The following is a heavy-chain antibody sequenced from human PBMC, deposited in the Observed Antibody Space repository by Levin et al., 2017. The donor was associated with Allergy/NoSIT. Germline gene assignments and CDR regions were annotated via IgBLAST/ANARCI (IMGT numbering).Heavy chain of an antibody. J-gene: IGHJ5*02. D-gene: IGHD1-7*01. CDR1: GFTFSSYA. CDR2: ISGSGGST. V-gene: IGHV3-23*01. Sequence: GGSLRLSCAASGFTFSSYAMSWVRQAPGKGLEWVSAISGSGGSTYYADSVKGRFTISRDNSKNTLYLQMNSLRAEDTAVYYCAKDQYNWNYRDLNWFDPWGQGTLVTVSS. CDR3: AKDQYNWNYRDLNWFDP.